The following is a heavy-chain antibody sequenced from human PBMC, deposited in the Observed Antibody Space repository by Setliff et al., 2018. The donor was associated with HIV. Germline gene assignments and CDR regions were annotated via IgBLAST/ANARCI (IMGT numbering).Heavy chain of an antibody. V-gene: IGHV4-61*01. CDR3: ASEAWTSYRSSSGYYYYYMDV. CDR2: IHYTGSTT. CDR1: GGSVSSVNYY. D-gene: IGHD6-6*01. Sequence: ASETLSLTCSVSGGSVSSVNYYWSWIRQPPGKGLEWIGYIHYTGSTTKYNPSLKSRVTISVDTSKNQFSLKLSSVTAADTAVYYCASEAWTSYRSSSGYYYYYMDVWGKGTTVTVSS. J-gene: IGHJ6*03.